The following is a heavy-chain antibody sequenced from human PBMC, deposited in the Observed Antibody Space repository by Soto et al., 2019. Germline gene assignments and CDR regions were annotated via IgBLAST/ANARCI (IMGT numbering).Heavy chain of an antibody. CDR2: ISSGSAYI. CDR1: TFNSYS. J-gene: IGHJ5*02. Sequence: EVQLVESGGGLVKPGGSLRLSCSFTFNSYSLNWVRQAPGKGLEWVSSISSGSAYIKYADSVKGRFTISRDNANNFLYLQFSSLRVYDTALYYCTRDQGGSYDSWFDPWGQGTLVTVSS. D-gene: IGHD1-26*01. CDR3: TRDQGGSYDSWFDP. V-gene: IGHV3-21*06.